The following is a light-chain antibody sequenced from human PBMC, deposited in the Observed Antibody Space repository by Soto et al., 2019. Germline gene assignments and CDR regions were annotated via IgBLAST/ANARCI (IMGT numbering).Light chain of an antibody. CDR1: QGSGNT. Sequence: ELVITQSAATLSVSCGGGATLSWRASQGSGNTLAWYQQQTGQTPRLLIFGASIRATGVPARFSGSEYGTDFNLIISSLQTEDFATYYCQQANSFPITFGQGTRLEIK. CDR3: QQANSFPIT. J-gene: IGKJ5*01. V-gene: IGKV3-15*01. CDR2: GAS.